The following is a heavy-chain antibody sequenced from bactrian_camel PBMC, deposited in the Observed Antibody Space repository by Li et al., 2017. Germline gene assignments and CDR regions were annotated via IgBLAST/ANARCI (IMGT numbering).Heavy chain of an antibody. CDR2: IYTGGDYT. CDR3: TNGWVD. CDR1: GFTFSNSW. V-gene: IGHV3S6*01. J-gene: IGHJ4*01. D-gene: IGHD3*01. Sequence: HVQLVESGGGLVQPGGSLRLSCLASGFTFSNSWMHWVRQAPGKGLDWVSMIYTGGDYTATVDSVKGRFIISRDNAKNMLYLQMTSLKSEDTALYYCTNGWVDWGQGTQVTVS.